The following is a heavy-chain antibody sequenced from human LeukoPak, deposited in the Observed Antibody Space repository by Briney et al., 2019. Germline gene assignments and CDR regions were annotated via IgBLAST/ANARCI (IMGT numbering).Heavy chain of an antibody. CDR2: IYYSGST. CDR3: ASNSSSWYGAYY. CDR1: GGSISSSSYY. J-gene: IGHJ4*02. D-gene: IGHD6-13*01. V-gene: IGHV4-39*01. Sequence: PSETLSLTCTVSGGSISSSSYYWGWSRQPPGKGLEWIGNIYYSGSTYYNPSLKSRVPISIDTSKNQFSLKLSSVTAADTAKYYCASNSSSWYGAYYWGQGTLVTVSS.